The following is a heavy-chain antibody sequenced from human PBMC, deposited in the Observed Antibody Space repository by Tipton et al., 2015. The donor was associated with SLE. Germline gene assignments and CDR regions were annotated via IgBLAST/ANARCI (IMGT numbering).Heavy chain of an antibody. J-gene: IGHJ3*02. CDR1: GGSISSSSYY. V-gene: IGHV4-39*07. Sequence: TLSLTCTVSGGSISSSSYYWGWIRQPPGKGLEWIGSIYISGSTNYTPSLKSRVTMSVDPSKNQFSLKLSSVTAADTAVYYCAGCGSGILDAFDIWGQGTIVTGSS. CDR3: AGCGSGILDAFDI. CDR2: IYISGST. D-gene: IGHD3-10*01.